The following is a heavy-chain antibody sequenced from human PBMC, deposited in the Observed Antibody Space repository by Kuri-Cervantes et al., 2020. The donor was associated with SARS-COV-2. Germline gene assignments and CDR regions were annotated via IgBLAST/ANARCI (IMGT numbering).Heavy chain of an antibody. CDR1: GGTFSSSV. D-gene: IGHD3-9*01. V-gene: IGHV1-69*13. J-gene: IGHJ6*02. CDR2: IIPIFVTA. Sequence: SVKVSCKASGGTFSSSVISWVRQAPGQGLEWMGGIIPIFVTANYAQQFQGRVTITADQSTSTAYMELSSLRSEDTAVYYCASAPYYDFLTGHFSSEVLYGMDGWGQGTTVTVSS. CDR3: ASAPYYDFLTGHFSSEVLYGMDG.